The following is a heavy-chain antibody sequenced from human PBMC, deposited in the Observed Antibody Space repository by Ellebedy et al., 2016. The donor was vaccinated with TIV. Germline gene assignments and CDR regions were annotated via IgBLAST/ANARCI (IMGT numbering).Heavy chain of an antibody. D-gene: IGHD6-19*01. V-gene: IGHV3-7*03. CDR3: AKPPEHWLFHTGLES. CDR2: IKQDGGAK. CDR1: GFTFSCYA. J-gene: IGHJ4*02. Sequence: GESLKISCAASGFTFSCYAMDSVRQAPGKGLEWVANIKQDGGAKYYVDSVKGRFTISRDNAKNSLYLQMNSLRAEDTAVYYCAKPPEHWLFHTGLESWGQGTLVTVAS.